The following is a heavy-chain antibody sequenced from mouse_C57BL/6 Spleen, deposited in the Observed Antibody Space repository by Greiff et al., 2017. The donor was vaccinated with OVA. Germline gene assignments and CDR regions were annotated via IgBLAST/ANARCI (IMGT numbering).Heavy chain of an antibody. CDR3: ARGSRVVGDYFDY. Sequence: VQLQQSGPELVKPGASVKLSCTASGYSFTDYNMTWVKQSNGKSLEWIGVINPNYGTTSYNQKFTGKATLTVDQSSSTAYMQLNSLTSEDSAVDYCARGSRVVGDYFDYWGQGTTLTVSS. CDR1: GYSFTDYN. V-gene: IGHV1-39*01. D-gene: IGHD1-1*01. J-gene: IGHJ2*01. CDR2: INPNYGTT.